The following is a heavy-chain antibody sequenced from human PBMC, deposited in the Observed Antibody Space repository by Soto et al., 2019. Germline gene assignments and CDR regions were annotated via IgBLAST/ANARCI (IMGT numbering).Heavy chain of an antibody. J-gene: IGHJ3*01. D-gene: IGHD6-25*01. V-gene: IGHV3-53*01. CDR2: IYRGVST. Sequence: GGSLRLSCAVSGFTVSNTYMIWVRQAPGKGLEWVAVIYRGVSTHYADSVKGRFTISRDDSKNTIYLQMNSLRAEDTAVYYCARDRSDSSRADSFDVWGQGTMVTVSS. CDR3: ARDRSDSSRADSFDV. CDR1: GFTVSNTY.